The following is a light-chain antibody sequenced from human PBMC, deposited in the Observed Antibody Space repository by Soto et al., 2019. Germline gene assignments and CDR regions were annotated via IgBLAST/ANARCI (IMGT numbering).Light chain of an antibody. CDR2: RNN. J-gene: IGLJ2*01. CDR3: AAWDDSVSGLV. V-gene: IGLV1-47*01. CDR1: SSNIGGNY. Sequence: QSVLTQPPSASGTPGQRVTISCSGSSSNIGGNYVYWYQQLPGTAPTFLIYRNNQRPSGVPDRFSGSKSGTSASLAISGLRSEDEADYFCAAWDDSVSGLVFGGGTQLTVL.